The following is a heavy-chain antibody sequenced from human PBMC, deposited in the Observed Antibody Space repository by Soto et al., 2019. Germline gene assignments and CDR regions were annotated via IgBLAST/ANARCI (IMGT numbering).Heavy chain of an antibody. J-gene: IGHJ6*02. Sequence: GESLKISCKGSGYSFTSYWIGWVRQMPGKGLEWMGIIYPGDSDTRYSPSFQGQVTISADKSISTAYLQWSSLKASDTAMYYCARLGIADVDAAFGTYYYYYYGMDVWGQGTTVTVS. D-gene: IGHD6-13*01. CDR2: IYPGDSDT. V-gene: IGHV5-51*01. CDR3: ARLGIADVDAAFGTYYYYYYGMDV. CDR1: GYSFTSYW.